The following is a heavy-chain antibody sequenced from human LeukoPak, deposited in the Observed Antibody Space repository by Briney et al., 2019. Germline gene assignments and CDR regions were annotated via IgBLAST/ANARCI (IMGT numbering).Heavy chain of an antibody. V-gene: IGHV3-30*04. CDR1: GFTFSSYA. D-gene: IGHD2-15*01. Sequence: GGSLRLSCAASGFTFSSYAMHWVRQAPGKGLEWVAVISSDGSNKYYADSVKGRFTISRDNAKNSLYLQMNSLRAEDTAVYYCARCSGGSCYSPDYWGQGTLVTVSS. J-gene: IGHJ4*02. CDR3: ARCSGGSCYSPDY. CDR2: ISSDGSNK.